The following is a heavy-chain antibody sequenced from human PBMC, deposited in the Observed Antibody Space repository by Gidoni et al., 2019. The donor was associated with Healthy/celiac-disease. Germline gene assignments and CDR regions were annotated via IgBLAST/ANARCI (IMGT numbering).Heavy chain of an antibody. J-gene: IGHJ4*02. CDR3: AKDMGTYYYDSSGYPDY. CDR2: ISWDGGST. V-gene: IGHV3-43*01. Sequence: EVQLVESGGVVVQPGGSLRLSCAASGFTFDDYTMHWVRQAPGKGLEWVSLISWDGGSTYYADSVKGRFTISRDNSKNSLYLQMNSLRTEDTALYYCAKDMGTYYYDSSGYPDYWGQGTLVTVSS. CDR1: GFTFDDYT. D-gene: IGHD3-22*01.